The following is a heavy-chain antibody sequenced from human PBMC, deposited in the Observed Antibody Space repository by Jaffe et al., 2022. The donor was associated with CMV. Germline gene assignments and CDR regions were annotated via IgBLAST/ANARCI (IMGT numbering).Heavy chain of an antibody. J-gene: IGHJ4*02. CDR1: GFTFDDYA. Sequence: EVQLVESGGGLVQPGRSLRLSCAASGFTFDDYAMHWVRQAPGKGLEWVSGISWNSGSIGYADSVKGRFTISRDNAKNSLYLQMNSLRAEDTALYYCAKGYYDSSGYPFDYWGQGTLVTVSS. D-gene: IGHD3-22*01. CDR2: ISWNSGSI. V-gene: IGHV3-9*01. CDR3: AKGYYDSSGYPFDY.